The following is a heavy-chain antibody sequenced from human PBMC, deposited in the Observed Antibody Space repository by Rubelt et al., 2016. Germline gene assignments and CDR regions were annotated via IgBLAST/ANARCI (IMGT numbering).Heavy chain of an antibody. V-gene: IGHV4-39*01. D-gene: IGHD6-6*01. CDR2: IYYSGST. CDR1: GGSISSSSYY. CDR3: ASRSIAARPHTIDY. J-gene: IGHJ4*02. Sequence: QVQLQQWGAGLLKPSETLSLTCTVSGGSISSSSYYWGWIRQPPGKGLEWIGSIYYSGSTYYNPSFKGRVTLSVDTSKNQCSRKWSAVTAADTAGYYWASRSIAARPHTIDYWGQGTLVTVSS.